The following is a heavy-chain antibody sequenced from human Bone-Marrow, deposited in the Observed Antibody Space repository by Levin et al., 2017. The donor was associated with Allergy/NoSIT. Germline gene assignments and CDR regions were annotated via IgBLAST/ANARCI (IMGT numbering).Heavy chain of an antibody. V-gene: IGHV3-53*01. CDR1: GFTVGNNY. CDR2: IYSVGTT. D-gene: IGHD3-16*01. CDR3: AGGPSRGY. Sequence: ETLSLTCAASGFTVGNNYMSWVRQAPGKGLDWVSLIYSVGTTSYANSVKGRFTISRDNSKNTLYLQMDSLRVEDTAVYYCAGGPSRGYWGQGTLVTVSS. J-gene: IGHJ4*02.